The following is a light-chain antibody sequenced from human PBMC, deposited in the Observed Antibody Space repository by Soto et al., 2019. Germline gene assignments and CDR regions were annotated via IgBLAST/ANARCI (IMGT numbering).Light chain of an antibody. J-gene: IGKJ1*01. CDR3: VQSERLPRT. V-gene: IGKV2D-29*01. CDR1: QSLLHSDGKTH. Sequence: DIVMTQIPVSLSVTPVQPASISCKSIQSLLHSDGKTHLYWYLQKPGQPPQHLIYEVSNRFSGVPDRFSANGSGTDFTSKIGRVETDDVGVYYCVQSERLPRTFGQETKVEI. CDR2: EVS.